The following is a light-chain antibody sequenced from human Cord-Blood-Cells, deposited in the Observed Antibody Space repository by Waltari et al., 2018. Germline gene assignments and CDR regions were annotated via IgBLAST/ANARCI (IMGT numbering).Light chain of an antibody. CDR2: DVS. CDR3: SSYTSSSTLV. Sequence: QSALTQPAPVSGSPGQSITISCTGTSSDVGGYNYVSCYQQHPGKAPKLMIYDVSNRPPGVSNRFSGSKSGNTASLTISGLQAEDEADYYCSSYTSSSTLVFGTGTKVTVL. CDR1: SSDVGGYNY. V-gene: IGLV2-14*01. J-gene: IGLJ1*01.